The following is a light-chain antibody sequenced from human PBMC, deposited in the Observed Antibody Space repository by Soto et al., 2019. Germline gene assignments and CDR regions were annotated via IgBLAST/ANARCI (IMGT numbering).Light chain of an antibody. CDR2: GAS. CDR1: QSVSSN. CDR3: QQYNNWPGT. V-gene: IGKV3-15*01. Sequence: EIVMTQSPATLSVSPGERATLSCRASQSVSSNLAWYQQKPGQAPRLLIYGASTRATGIPARFSGGGSGTEFTLTSSSLQSVDFAVYYCQQYNNWPGTFGQGTKVEIK. J-gene: IGKJ1*01.